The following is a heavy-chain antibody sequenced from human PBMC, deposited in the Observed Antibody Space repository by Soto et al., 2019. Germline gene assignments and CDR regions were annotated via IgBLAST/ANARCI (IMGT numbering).Heavy chain of an antibody. CDR3: AHRVGVIVDWYFDL. D-gene: IGHD2-21*01. J-gene: IGHJ2*01. CDR1: GFSLGTYGVG. Sequence: QITLNESGPTLVKPTQTLTLTCTFSGFSLGTYGVGVGWIRQPPGKALEWLTLIYWDDDKRYSPSLKGRLTITKDISKRQVFLTPTTMDPVDTARYYSAHRVGVIVDWYFDLWGRGNPVIVSS. CDR2: IYWDDDK. V-gene: IGHV2-5*02.